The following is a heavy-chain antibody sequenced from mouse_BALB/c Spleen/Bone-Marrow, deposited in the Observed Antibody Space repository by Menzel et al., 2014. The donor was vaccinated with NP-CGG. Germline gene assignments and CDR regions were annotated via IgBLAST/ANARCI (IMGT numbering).Heavy chain of an antibody. CDR3: ARNYYGSSYAMDY. CDR1: GFSLTSYG. CDR2: IWSGGST. D-gene: IGHD1-1*01. Sequence: QVQLQQLGPGLVQPSQSLSITCTVSGFSLTSYGVHWVRQSPGKGLDWLGVIWSGGSTDYNAAFISRLSISKDNSKSQVFFKMNSLQVNDTAIYYCARNYYGSSYAMDYWGQGTSVTVSS. J-gene: IGHJ4*01. V-gene: IGHV2-2*02.